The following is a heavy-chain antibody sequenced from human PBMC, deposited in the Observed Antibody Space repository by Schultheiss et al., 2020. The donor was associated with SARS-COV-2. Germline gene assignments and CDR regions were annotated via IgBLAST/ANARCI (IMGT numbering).Heavy chain of an antibody. J-gene: IGHJ6*02. CDR1: GGSISSGGYY. V-gene: IGHV4-39*07. D-gene: IGHD1-26*01. Sequence: SETLSLTCTVSGGSISSGGYYWSWIRQPPGKGLEWIGSIYHSGSTYYNPSLKSRVTISVDTSKNQFSLKLSSVTAADTAVYYCARDRRGSYSTTYYYGMDVWGQGTTVTVSS. CDR2: IYHSGST. CDR3: ARDRRGSYSTTYYYGMDV.